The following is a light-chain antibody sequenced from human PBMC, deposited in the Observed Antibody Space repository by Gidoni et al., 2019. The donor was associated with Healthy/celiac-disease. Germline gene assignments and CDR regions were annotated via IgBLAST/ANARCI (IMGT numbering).Light chain of an antibody. Sequence: IQMNQSPSSLSASVGDRVTITCRASQSISSYLNWYQQKPGKAPKLLIYAASSLQSGVPSRFSGSGSGTDFTLTISSLQPEDFATYYCQQSYSTWYTFGQGTKLEIK. J-gene: IGKJ2*01. V-gene: IGKV1-39*01. CDR3: QQSYSTWYT. CDR2: AAS. CDR1: QSISSY.